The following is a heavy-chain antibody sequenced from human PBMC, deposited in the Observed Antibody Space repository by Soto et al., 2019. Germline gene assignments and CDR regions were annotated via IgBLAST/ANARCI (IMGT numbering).Heavy chain of an antibody. CDR2: IRSKTNSYAT. D-gene: IGHD6-19*01. CDR1: GFTFRGSA. J-gene: IGHJ4*02. Sequence: GSLRLSCAASGFTFRGSAMHWGRQASGKGLEWVGRIRSKTNSYATAYSASVKGRFTISRDDSKNTAYLQMNSLKTEDTAVYYCTKGGYTSGWYSDYWGQGTLVTVSS. V-gene: IGHV3-73*01. CDR3: TKGGYTSGWYSDY.